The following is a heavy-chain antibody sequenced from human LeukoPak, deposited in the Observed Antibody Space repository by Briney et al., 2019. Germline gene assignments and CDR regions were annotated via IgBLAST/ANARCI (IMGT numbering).Heavy chain of an antibody. CDR2: IYYAGNT. J-gene: IGHJ4*02. CDR3: TRETNSAVDY. CDR1: DGSTSSISHH. V-gene: IGHV4-39*02. D-gene: IGHD1-14*01. Sequence: PSETLSLTCIVSDGSTSSISHHWGWIRQPPGKGLEWIASIYYAGNTYYNPSLKSRLTISIDTSKNQFSLKLSSVTAADTAVYYCTRETNSAVDYWGQGTLVTVSP.